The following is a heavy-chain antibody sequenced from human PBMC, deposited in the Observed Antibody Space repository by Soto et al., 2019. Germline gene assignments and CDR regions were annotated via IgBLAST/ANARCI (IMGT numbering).Heavy chain of an antibody. CDR1: GYTFPNFD. D-gene: IGHD6-19*01. J-gene: IGHJ6*02. CDR2: MNPSSGDT. CDR3: AGADRLAAPMDYALDV. V-gene: IGHV1-8*01. Sequence: QVQLVQSGAEVKKPGASVKVSCQASGYTFPNFDITWVRQAAGQGLEWMGSMNPSSGDTDYAQTFKGRVTMTRNFSINTAYMVLNTLRSEDTAVVYCAGADRLAAPMDYALDVWGQGTTVTVSS.